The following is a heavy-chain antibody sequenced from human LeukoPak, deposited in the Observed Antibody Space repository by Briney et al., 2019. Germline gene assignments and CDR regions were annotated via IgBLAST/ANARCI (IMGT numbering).Heavy chain of an antibody. Sequence: PSETLSLTCTVPGGSISSYYWSWIRQPPGKGLEWIGYIYYSGSTNYNPSLKSRVTISVDTSKNQFSLKLSSVTAADTAVYYCGRDRVVGTMVRGEYTNWVDPWGQGTLVTVSS. CDR2: IYYSGST. CDR3: GRDRVVGTMVRGEYTNWVDP. CDR1: GGSISSYY. J-gene: IGHJ5*02. D-gene: IGHD3-10*01. V-gene: IGHV4-59*12.